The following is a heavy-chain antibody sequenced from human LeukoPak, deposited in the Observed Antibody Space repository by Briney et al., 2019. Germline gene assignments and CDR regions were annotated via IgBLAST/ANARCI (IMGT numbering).Heavy chain of an antibody. V-gene: IGHV1-69*06. J-gene: IGHJ6*03. CDR3: ARARITIFGVVNNYYYMDV. Sequence: SVKVSCKASGGTFSSYAISWVRQAPGQGLEWMGGIIPIFGTANYAQKFQGRVTITADKSTSTAYMELSSLRSEDTPVYYCARARITIFGVVNNYYYMDVWGKGTTVTVSS. CDR2: IIPIFGTA. CDR1: GGTFSSYA. D-gene: IGHD3-3*01.